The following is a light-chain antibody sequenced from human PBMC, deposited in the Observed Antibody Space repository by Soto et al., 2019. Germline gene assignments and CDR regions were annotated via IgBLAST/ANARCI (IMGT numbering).Light chain of an antibody. J-gene: IGKJ1*01. Sequence: DIQLTQSPSFLSASVGDRVTITCRASQATRSYLAWYQQKPGKAPKRLIYAASSLQSGVPSRFSGSGSGTEFTLTISSLQPDDFATYYCQQYSSYFWTFGQGTKVDIK. V-gene: IGKV1-9*01. CDR3: QQYSSYFWT. CDR2: AAS. CDR1: QATRSY.